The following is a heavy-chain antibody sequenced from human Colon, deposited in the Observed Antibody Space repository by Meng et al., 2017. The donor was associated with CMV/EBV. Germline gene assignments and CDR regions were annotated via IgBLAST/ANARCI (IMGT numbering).Heavy chain of an antibody. J-gene: IGHJ5*02. CDR1: GDTFSKLY. V-gene: IGHV1-46*01. Sequence: QVQLVQSGAEVKKPGYSVRVSCKASGDTFSKLYIHWVRQAPGQGLEWMGLITPNGDSTYYAQNFQGRVTMTSDTSTSTIYMDLNNLRSEDTAVYYCARQISVGSVDPWGQGTLVTVSS. D-gene: IGHD1-26*01. CDR2: ITPNGDST. CDR3: ARQISVGSVDP.